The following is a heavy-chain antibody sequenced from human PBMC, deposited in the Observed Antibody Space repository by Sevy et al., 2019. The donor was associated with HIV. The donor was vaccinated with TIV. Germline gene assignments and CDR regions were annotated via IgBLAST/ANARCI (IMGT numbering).Heavy chain of an antibody. CDR3: AAVSSIAEYYYDSSGYSDAFDI. Sequence: ASVKLSCKASGFTFTSSAMQWVRQARGQRLEWIGWIVVGSGNTNYAQKFQERVTITRDMSTSTAYMELSSLRSEDTAVYYCAAVSSIAEYYYDSSGYSDAFDIWGQGTMVTVSS. D-gene: IGHD3-22*01. CDR1: GFTFTSSA. CDR2: IVVGSGNT. J-gene: IGHJ3*02. V-gene: IGHV1-58*02.